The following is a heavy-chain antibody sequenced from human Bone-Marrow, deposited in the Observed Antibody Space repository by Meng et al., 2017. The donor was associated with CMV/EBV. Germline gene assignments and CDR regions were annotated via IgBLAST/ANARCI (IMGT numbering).Heavy chain of an antibody. D-gene: IGHD1-14*01. V-gene: IGHV1-2*02. J-gene: IGHJ6*02. CDR2: INPNSGGT. Sequence: ASVKVSCKASGYTFTGYYMHWVRQAPGQGLEWMGWINPNSGGTNYAQKFQGRVTMTTDTSTSTAYMELRSLRSDDTAVYYCAREISGWNQVLPSYYYYGMDVWGQGTTVPVSS. CDR1: GYTFTGYY. CDR3: AREISGWNQVLPSYYYYGMDV.